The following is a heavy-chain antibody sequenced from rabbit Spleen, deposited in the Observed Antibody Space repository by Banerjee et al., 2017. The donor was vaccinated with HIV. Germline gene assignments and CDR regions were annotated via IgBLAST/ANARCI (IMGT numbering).Heavy chain of an antibody. CDR1: GFSFSNKAV. D-gene: IGHD8-1*01. CDR2: IYTSSGGA. V-gene: IGHV1S43*01. CDR3: ARDTGSSFSSYGMDL. J-gene: IGHJ6*01. Sequence: QSLEESGGDLVKPEGSLKLSCTASGFSFSNKAVMCWVRQAPGKGLELIACIYTSSGGAWYANWAKGRFTITRSTSLNTVTLQMTSLTVADTATYFCARDTGSSFSSYGMDLWGPGTLVTVS.